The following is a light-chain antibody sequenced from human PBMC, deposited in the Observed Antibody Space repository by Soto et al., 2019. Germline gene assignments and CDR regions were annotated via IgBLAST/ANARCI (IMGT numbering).Light chain of an antibody. CDR1: QSISSW. V-gene: IGKV1-5*01. CDR3: QQYNSYSRT. Sequence: DIQMTPSPSTLSASVGDRVTITCRASQSISSWLAWYQQKPGKAPKLLIYDASSLESGVPSRFSGSGSGTEFTLTISSLQPDDFATYYCQQYNSYSRTFGQGTKVEI. J-gene: IGKJ1*01. CDR2: DAS.